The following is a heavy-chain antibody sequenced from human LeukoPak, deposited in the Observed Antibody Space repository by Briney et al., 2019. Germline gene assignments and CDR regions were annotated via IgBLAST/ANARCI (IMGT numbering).Heavy chain of an antibody. J-gene: IGHJ4*02. D-gene: IGHD4-17*01. V-gene: IGHV1-2*02. CDR1: AYTFTGYY. CDR3: ARWGYYGDYSWTPFDY. CDR2: INLKSGGT. Sequence: ASVKVSCKASAYTFTGYYMHWVRQAPGQGLEWMGWINLKSGGTNYAQKFQGRVTMTRDTSISTAYMELSGLRSDDTAVYYCARWGYYGDYSWTPFDYWGQGTLVTVSS.